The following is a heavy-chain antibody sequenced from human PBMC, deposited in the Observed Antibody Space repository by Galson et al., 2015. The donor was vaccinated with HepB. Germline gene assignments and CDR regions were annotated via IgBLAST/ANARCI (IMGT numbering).Heavy chain of an antibody. CDR1: GYSFTSYW. J-gene: IGHJ6*02. D-gene: IGHD2-2*01. Sequence: QSGAEVKKPGESLRISCKGSGYSFTSYWISWVRQMPGKGLEWMGRIDPSDSYTNYSPSFQGHVTISADKSISTAYLQWSSLKASDTAMYYCARGDLSSFAQLPFYGMDVWGQGTTVTVSS. CDR2: IDPSDSYT. CDR3: ARGDLSSFAQLPFYGMDV. V-gene: IGHV5-10-1*01.